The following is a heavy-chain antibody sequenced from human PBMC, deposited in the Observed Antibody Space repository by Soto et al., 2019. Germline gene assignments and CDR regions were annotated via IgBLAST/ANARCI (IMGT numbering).Heavy chain of an antibody. Sequence: ASVQVSCKAAGGTFSSYAISWVRQAPGQGLEWMGGIIPIFGTANYAQKFQGRVTITADESTSTAYMELSSLRSEDTAVYYCARDLGTTTGMDVWGQGTTVTVSS. CDR2: IIPIFGTA. J-gene: IGHJ6*02. CDR3: ARDLGTTTGMDV. V-gene: IGHV1-69*13. D-gene: IGHD4-4*01. CDR1: GGTFSSYA.